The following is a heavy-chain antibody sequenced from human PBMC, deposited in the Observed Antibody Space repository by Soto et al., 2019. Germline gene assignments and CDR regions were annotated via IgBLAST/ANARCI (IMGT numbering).Heavy chain of an antibody. Sequence: QVQLQESGPGLVKPSETLSLSCTVSGGSISSYYWSWFRQSPGKRMEWIGYVHHSWGSSYNPSLQGRVAISLDTSKSQFSLKVISVTATDAAVYYCARQGFGPLHGLVDVWVQGTTVTVSS. D-gene: IGHD3-10*01. CDR1: GGSISSYY. J-gene: IGHJ6*02. V-gene: IGHV4-59*08. CDR2: VHHSWGS. CDR3: ARQGFGPLHGLVDV.